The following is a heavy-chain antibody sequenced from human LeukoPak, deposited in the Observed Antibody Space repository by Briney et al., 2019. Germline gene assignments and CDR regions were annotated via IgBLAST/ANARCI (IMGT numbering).Heavy chain of an antibody. CDR3: ARGGVYCSSVSCSVDY. CDR2: IRSKPYGGTT. J-gene: IGHJ4*02. V-gene: IGHV3-49*03. Sequence: GGSLRLSCTASGFTFGDYAMSWFRQAPGKGLEWVGFIRSKPYGGTTENAASVKGRFTISRDDSKSIAYLQMNSLKTEDTAVYYCARGGVYCSSVSCSVDYWGQGILVTVFS. CDR1: GFTFGDYA. D-gene: IGHD2-2*01.